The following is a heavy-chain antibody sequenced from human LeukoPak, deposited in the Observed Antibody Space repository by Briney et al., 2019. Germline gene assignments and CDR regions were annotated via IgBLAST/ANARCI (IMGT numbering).Heavy chain of an antibody. CDR2: IANDGSDK. CDR1: GFTFSRYG. V-gene: IGHV3-30*02. D-gene: IGHD3-10*01. CDR3: AKASPQYYGSGASKFFFES. Sequence: GGSLRLSCAASGFTFSRYGMHWVRQALGKGLEWVAFIANDGSDKDYADSVKGRFTISRDNSKNTLYLQMNSLRPEDTAVYYCAKASPQYYGSGASKFFFESWGQGTLVPVSS. J-gene: IGHJ4*02.